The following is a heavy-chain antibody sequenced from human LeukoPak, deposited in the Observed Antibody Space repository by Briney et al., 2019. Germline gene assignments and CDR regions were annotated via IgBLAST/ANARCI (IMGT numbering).Heavy chain of an antibody. CDR1: GGSISSYY. Sequence: SETLSLTCTVSGGSISSYYWSWIRQPPGKGLEWIGYIYYSGSTNYNPSLKSRVTISVDTSKNQFSLKLSSVTAADTAVYYCAREGRIGRDAFDIWGQGTMVTVPS. CDR3: AREGRIGRDAFDI. J-gene: IGHJ3*02. CDR2: IYYSGST. D-gene: IGHD2-15*01. V-gene: IGHV4-59*01.